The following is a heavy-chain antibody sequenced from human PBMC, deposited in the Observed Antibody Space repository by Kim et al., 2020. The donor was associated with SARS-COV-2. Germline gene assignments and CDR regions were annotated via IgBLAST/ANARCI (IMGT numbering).Heavy chain of an antibody. J-gene: IGHJ3*02. Sequence: QKFQGRVTMTRDTSISTAYMELSRLRSDDTAVYYCARVGSITMVRGAFDIWGQGTMVTVSS. CDR3: ARVGSITMVRGAFDI. D-gene: IGHD3-10*01. V-gene: IGHV1-2*02.